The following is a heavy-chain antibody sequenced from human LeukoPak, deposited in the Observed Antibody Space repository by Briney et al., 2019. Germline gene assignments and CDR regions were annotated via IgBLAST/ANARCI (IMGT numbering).Heavy chain of an antibody. CDR3: ARHGYGYYFEA. J-gene: IGHJ4*02. CDR1: GYSFTSYW. V-gene: IGHV5-51*01. D-gene: IGHD5-12*01. Sequence: GESLKISCKGSGYSFTSYWIGWVRQVPGKGLEWMGIIYPGDSNTKYSPSFQGQVTISADRSISTAYLQWSSLQASDTATYYCARHGYGYYFEAWGQGTLVTVSS. CDR2: IYPGDSNT.